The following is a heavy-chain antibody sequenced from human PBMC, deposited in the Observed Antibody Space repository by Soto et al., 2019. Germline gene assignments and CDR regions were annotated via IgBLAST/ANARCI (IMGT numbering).Heavy chain of an antibody. CDR1: GYTFTSYA. J-gene: IGHJ4*02. D-gene: IGHD3-16*01. Sequence: GASVKVSCKASGYTFTSYAMHWVRQAPGQRLEWTGWINAGNGNTKYSQKFQGRVTITRDTSASTAYMELSSLRSEDTAVYYCARGWGTNSADFDYWGQGTLVTVSS. CDR3: ARGWGTNSADFDY. CDR2: INAGNGNT. V-gene: IGHV1-3*01.